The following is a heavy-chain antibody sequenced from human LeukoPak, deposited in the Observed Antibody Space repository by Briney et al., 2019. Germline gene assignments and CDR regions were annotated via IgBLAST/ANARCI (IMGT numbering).Heavy chain of an antibody. CDR2: ISAYNGKT. D-gene: IGHD3-22*01. J-gene: IGHJ4*02. V-gene: IGHV1-18*01. CDR1: GYTFTGYD. CDR3: ARSYYYDSSGYYPPDY. Sequence: ASVRVSCKASGYTFTGYDINWVRQATGQGLEWMGWISAYNGKTNYAQGLQGRVTMTTDTSTSTAYMELRSLRSDDTAVYYCARSYYYDSSGYYPPDYWGQGALVTVSS.